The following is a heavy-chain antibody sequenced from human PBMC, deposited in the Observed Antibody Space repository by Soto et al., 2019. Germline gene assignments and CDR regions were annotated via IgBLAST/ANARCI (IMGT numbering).Heavy chain of an antibody. D-gene: IGHD3-16*01. J-gene: IGHJ3*01. CDR1: GGTFSTYT. CDR3: ARRLDDRADEGFDV. CDR2: IIPLFGTT. V-gene: IGHV1-69*18. Sequence: QVHLVQSGAEVRKPGSSVNVSCKTSGGTFSTYTIYWVRQAPGQGLEWMGRIIPLFGTTRYAQNFQDRVTITAEESTSTTYMELSSLRAEDTALYYCARRLDDRADEGFDVWGEGTAVTVS.